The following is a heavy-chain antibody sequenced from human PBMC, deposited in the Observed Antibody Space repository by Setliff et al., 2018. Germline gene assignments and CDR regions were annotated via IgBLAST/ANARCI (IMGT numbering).Heavy chain of an antibody. D-gene: IGHD1-1*01. CDR3: VSGTTNRPYTRLGP. CDR2: IIPVLGMT. CDR1: GDPFNAYG. Sequence: SVKVSCKASGDPFNAYGVSWVRQAPGQGLEWMGAIIPVLGMTDYAQKFQGRLTITADQSTTTVYMELSSLRFDDTALYYCVSGTTNRPYTRLGPWGQGTLVTVSS. V-gene: IGHV1-69*10. J-gene: IGHJ5*02.